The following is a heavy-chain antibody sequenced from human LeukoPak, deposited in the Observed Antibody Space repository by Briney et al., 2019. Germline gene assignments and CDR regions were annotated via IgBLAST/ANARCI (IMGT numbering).Heavy chain of an antibody. CDR1: GGTFGSYG. CDR3: ARGPYDGTFYFDS. CDR2: TIPIRGMT. Sequence: SVKVSCKISGGTFGSYGISWVRQAPGQGLEWMGRTIPIRGMTNYAQKFQGRVTITADTPTSTAYMELSSLTSEDTAVYFCARGPYDGTFYFDSWGQGTLVIVSS. J-gene: IGHJ4*02. V-gene: IGHV1-69*04. D-gene: IGHD3-16*01.